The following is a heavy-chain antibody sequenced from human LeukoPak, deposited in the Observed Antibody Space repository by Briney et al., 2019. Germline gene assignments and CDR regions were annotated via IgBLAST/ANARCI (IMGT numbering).Heavy chain of an antibody. CDR2: INPNSGGT. D-gene: IGHD3-3*01. CDR3: ARDLERRRYYDFWSGYYTFDY. J-gene: IGHJ4*02. V-gene: IGHV1-2*02. Sequence: ASVKVSCKASGYTFTGYYMHWVRQAPGQGLELMGWINPNSGGTNYAQKFQGRVTMTRDTSISTAYMELSRLRSDDTAVYYCARDLERRRYYDFWSGYYTFDYWGQGTLVTVSS. CDR1: GYTFTGYY.